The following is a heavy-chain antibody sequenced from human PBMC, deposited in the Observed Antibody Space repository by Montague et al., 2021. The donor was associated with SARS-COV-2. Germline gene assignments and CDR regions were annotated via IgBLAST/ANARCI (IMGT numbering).Heavy chain of an antibody. CDR2: VTTSGTT. V-gene: IGHV4-4*07. CDR3: ARTPTRPLSLDS. CDR1: GGSITGFS. Sequence: SETLSLTCAVSGGSITGFSWSWVRQPAGKGLEWIGRVTTSGTTNYSPSLRSRVTMSVDTSKNQFSLNLNSVTAADTAIYYCARTPTRPLSLDSWDQGTLVTVSS. D-gene: IGHD6-6*01. J-gene: IGHJ4*02.